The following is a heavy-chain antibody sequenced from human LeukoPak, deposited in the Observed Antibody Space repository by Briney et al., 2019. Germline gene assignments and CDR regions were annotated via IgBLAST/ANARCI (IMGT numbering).Heavy chain of an antibody. CDR2: ISYDGSNK. CDR3: ARERGGRKFTFDY. Sequence: GGSLRLSCAASGFTFSSYAMHWVRQAPGKGLEWVAVISYDGSNKYYADSVKGRFTISRDNSKNTLYLQMNSLRAEDTAVYYCARERGGRKFTFDYWGQGTLVTVSS. CDR1: GFTFSSYA. J-gene: IGHJ4*02. D-gene: IGHD2-15*01. V-gene: IGHV3-30*04.